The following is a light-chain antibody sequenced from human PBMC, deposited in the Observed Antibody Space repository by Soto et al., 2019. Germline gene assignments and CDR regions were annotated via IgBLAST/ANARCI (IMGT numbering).Light chain of an antibody. CDR2: AAS. Sequence: AIRMIHSPSSLSASTGDRVTITCRASQGISSYLAWYQQKPGKAPKLLIYAASTLQSGVPSRFSGSGSGTDFTLTISCLQSEDFATYYCQQYYSYPRTFGQGTKVDIK. CDR3: QQYYSYPRT. CDR1: QGISSY. J-gene: IGKJ1*01. V-gene: IGKV1-8*01.